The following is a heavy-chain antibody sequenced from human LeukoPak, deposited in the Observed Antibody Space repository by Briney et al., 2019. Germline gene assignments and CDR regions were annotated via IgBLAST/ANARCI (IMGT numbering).Heavy chain of an antibody. CDR3: ARSSYMDV. V-gene: IGHV4-34*01. CDR2: ISHSGTT. CDR1: AASFSGYY. J-gene: IGHJ6*03. Sequence: SETLSLTCTVYAASFSGYYWNWIRQPPGKGLEWIGEISHSGTTNYNPPLKSRVTISVDTSKNQFSLKLDSVTAADTAVYYCARSSYMDVWGKGTTVTISS.